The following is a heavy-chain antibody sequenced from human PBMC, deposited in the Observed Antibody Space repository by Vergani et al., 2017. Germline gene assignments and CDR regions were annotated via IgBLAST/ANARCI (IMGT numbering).Heavy chain of an antibody. CDR2: IHYSGNT. Sequence: QLQLQQSGPGLVKPSETLYLTCRVSGGSISESTYYWGWIRQPPGKGLEWIGSIHYSGNTFYSPSLKSRVSMSVDTSKTQASLKLSSMTAADTAVYYCVLEKXSDYPDYYYYMDVWGNGTTVTVSS. J-gene: IGHJ6*03. V-gene: IGHV4-39*01. D-gene: IGHD3-10*01. CDR3: VLEKXSDYPDYYYYMDV. CDR1: GGSISESTYY.